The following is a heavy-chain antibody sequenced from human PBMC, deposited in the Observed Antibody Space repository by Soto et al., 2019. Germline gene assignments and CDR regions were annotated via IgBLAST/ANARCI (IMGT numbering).Heavy chain of an antibody. CDR3: ARGFVATPDYGMDV. Sequence: QVQLVQSGAEVKKPGSSVKVSCKASGGTFSSYAISWVRQAPGQGLEWMGGIIPIFGTANYAQKFQGRVTITADESTSTAYRELSSLRSEDTAVYYCARGFVATPDYGMDVWGQGTTVTVSS. CDR2: IIPIFGTA. D-gene: IGHD5-12*01. V-gene: IGHV1-69*01. CDR1: GGTFSSYA. J-gene: IGHJ6*02.